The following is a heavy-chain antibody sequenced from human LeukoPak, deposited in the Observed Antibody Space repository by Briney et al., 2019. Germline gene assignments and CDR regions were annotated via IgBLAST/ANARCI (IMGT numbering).Heavy chain of an antibody. V-gene: IGHV3-23*01. CDR1: GFTVSRNY. J-gene: IGHJ4*02. D-gene: IGHD3-22*01. Sequence: GGSLRLSCAASGFTVSRNYMSWVRQAPGKGLEWVSTISRSGVATYYANSVKGRFTISRDNSKNTVYLQMNSLRAEDTAIYYCAKHSHDGSAPYYEVQLDYWGQGTLVTVSS. CDR2: ISRSGVAT. CDR3: AKHSHDGSAPYYEVQLDY.